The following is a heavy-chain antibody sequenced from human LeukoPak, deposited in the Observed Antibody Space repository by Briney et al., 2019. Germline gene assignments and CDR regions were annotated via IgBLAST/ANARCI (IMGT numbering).Heavy chain of an antibody. CDR3: ARGSGAAAGNHYYFDY. CDR2: INHSGST. D-gene: IGHD6-13*01. J-gene: IGHJ4*02. V-gene: IGHV4-34*01. CDR1: GGSFSGYY. Sequence: SENLSLTCAVYGGSFSGYYWSWLRQPPGKGLEWIGEINHSGSTNYNPSLKSRVTISVDTSKNQFSLKLSSVTAADTAVYYCARGSGAAAGNHYYFDYWGQGTLVTVSS.